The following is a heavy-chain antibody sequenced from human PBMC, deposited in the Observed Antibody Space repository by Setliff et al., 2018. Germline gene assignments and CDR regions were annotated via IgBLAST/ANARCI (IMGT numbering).Heavy chain of an antibody. J-gene: IGHJ6*03. Sequence: GASVKVSCKASGGTFSSYAIDWVRQAPGQGLEWMGGIIPMFGTTNYAQRFRGRVTITADESTNTAFMQLSSLRSDDTAVYYCVREGVDSRSSTDYRYYMDVWGKGTTVTVS. D-gene: IGHD3-22*01. CDR2: IIPMFGTT. CDR1: GGTFSSYA. V-gene: IGHV1-69*13. CDR3: VREGVDSRSSTDYRYYMDV.